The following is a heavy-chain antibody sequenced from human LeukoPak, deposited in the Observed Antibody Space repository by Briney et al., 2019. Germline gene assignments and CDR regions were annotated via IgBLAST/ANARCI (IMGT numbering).Heavy chain of an antibody. V-gene: IGHV1-8*01. CDR2: MNPNSGNT. CDR1: GYTFTSYD. J-gene: IGHJ6*03. D-gene: IGHD3-10*01. Sequence: ASVKVSCEXSGYTFTSYDINWVRQAPRQGLEWVGWMNPNSGNTGSAQKVQGRITITMNTSISTAYMELSSLRSEDTAVYYCARIYYRRSDYHYYYMDVWGEGTTVTVSS. CDR3: ARIYYRRSDYHYYYMDV.